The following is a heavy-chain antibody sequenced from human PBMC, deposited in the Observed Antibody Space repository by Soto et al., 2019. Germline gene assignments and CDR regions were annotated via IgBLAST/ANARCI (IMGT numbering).Heavy chain of an antibody. J-gene: IGHJ4*02. CDR2: ISAYNGNT. CDR1: GYTFTSYG. D-gene: IGHD1-26*01. V-gene: IGHV1-18*01. Sequence: ASAKVSCKASGYTFTSYGISLVRHYPGQGLEWMGWISAYNGNTNYAQKLQGRVTMTTDTSTSTAYMELRSLRSDDTAVYYCTRGELQYPRRLFDYWGQGTLVTVSS. CDR3: TRGELQYPRRLFDY.